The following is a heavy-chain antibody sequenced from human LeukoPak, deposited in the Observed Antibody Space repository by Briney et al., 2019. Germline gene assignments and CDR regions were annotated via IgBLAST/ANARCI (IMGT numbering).Heavy chain of an antibody. J-gene: IGHJ4*02. D-gene: IGHD3-22*01. CDR3: ARPSRDYYDSSGYYSYYYFDY. Sequence: ASVKVSCKASGYTFTSYAMNWVRQAPGQGLEWMGWINTNTGNPTYAQGFTGRFVFSLDTSVSTAYLQISSLKAEDTAVYYCARPSRDYYDSSGYYSYYYFDYWGQGTLVTVSS. CDR1: GYTFTSYA. CDR2: INTNTGNP. V-gene: IGHV7-4-1*02.